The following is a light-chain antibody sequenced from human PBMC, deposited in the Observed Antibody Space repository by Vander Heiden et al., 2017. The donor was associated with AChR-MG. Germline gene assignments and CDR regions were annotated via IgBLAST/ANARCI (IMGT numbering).Light chain of an antibody. CDR2: GSS. V-gene: IGKV1-6*01. CDR3: RQDNKSPLT. Sequence: AIQMTHSPFALCASVGDRVTITCRASQDIRRDLGWYQQKPGKAPKLLIYGSSTLQSGVPSRFSGAGSGTDFTLTITTLQPEDIATYYCRQDNKSPLTFGGGTKVEIK. CDR1: QDIRRD. J-gene: IGKJ4*01.